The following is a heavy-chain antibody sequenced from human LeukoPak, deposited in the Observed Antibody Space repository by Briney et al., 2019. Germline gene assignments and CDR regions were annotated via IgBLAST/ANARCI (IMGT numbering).Heavy chain of an antibody. CDR1: GDFVSSDYY. V-gene: IGHV4-38-2*01. CDR3: ARRGYSGYATYYFDY. J-gene: IGHJ4*02. D-gene: IGHD5-12*01. Sequence: PSETLSLTCGVSGDFVSSDYYWGWIRQPPGKGLEWIGSIYRSGSPTYNESLKSRVTISVDTSKNQFSLKLSSVTAADTAVYYCARRGYSGYATYYFDYWGQGTLVTVSS. CDR2: IYRSGSP.